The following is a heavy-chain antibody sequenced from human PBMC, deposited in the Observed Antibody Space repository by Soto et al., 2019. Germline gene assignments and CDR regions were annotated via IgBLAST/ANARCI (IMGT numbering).Heavy chain of an antibody. CDR2: ISYIGSA. J-gene: IGHJ3*02. Sequence: LSLTCTVSGGSISSGDYYWSWIRQHPGKGLEWIGYISYIGSAYYSPSLESRVSISVDTSKNQFSLRLNSVTAADTAMYYCAREVVTPATSDAFDIWGQGTMVTVS. D-gene: IGHD1-26*01. CDR1: GGSISSGDYY. CDR3: AREVVTPATSDAFDI. V-gene: IGHV4-31*03.